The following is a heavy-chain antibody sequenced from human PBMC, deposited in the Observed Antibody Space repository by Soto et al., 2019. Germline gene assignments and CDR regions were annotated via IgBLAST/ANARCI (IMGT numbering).Heavy chain of an antibody. CDR3: ARDHERDFDY. D-gene: IGHD6-25*01. Sequence: GGSLRLSCAASGFTFSNHWMHWVRQVPGKGLVWVSDINGDGSSTSYAASVKGRFTISRDNAKNTLYLQMNSLRAEDTAVYYCARDHERDFDYWGQGTLVTVSS. CDR1: GFTFSNHW. CDR2: INGDGSST. V-gene: IGHV3-74*01. J-gene: IGHJ4*02.